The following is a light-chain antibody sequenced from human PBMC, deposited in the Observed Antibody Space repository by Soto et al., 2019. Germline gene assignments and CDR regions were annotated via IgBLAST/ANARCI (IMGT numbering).Light chain of an antibody. CDR1: SSDVGSYNL. Sequence: QSVLTQPASVSGSPGQSITISCTGTSSDVGSYNLISWYQQYPGKAPKLMIYEVSKRPSGVSNRFSGSKSGNTASLTISGLQADDEADYYCCSYTSSSSYVFGTGTKVTVL. J-gene: IGLJ1*01. V-gene: IGLV2-14*02. CDR2: EVS. CDR3: CSYTSSSSYV.